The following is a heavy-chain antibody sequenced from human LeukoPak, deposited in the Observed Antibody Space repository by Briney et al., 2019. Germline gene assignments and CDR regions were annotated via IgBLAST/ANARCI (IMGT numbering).Heavy chain of an antibody. D-gene: IGHD6-13*01. CDR2: IYSSGST. CDR1: GGSISSSSYY. J-gene: IGHJ6*03. Sequence: PSEPLSLTCTVSGGSISSSSYYWGWIRQPPGKGLEWIGIIYSSGSTYYNPSLKSRVTISVDTSKNQFSLKLSSVTAADTAVYYCARLSSSWYDYYYYYMDVWGKGTTVTISS. CDR3: ARLSSSWYDYYYYYMDV. V-gene: IGHV4-39*01.